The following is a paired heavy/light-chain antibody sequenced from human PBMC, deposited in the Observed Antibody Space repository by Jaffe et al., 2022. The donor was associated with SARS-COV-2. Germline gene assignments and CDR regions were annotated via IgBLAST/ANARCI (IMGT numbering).Light chain of an antibody. CDR1: QSISSW. CDR2: KAS. CDR3: QQYNSYSTWT. V-gene: IGKV1-5*03. Sequence: DIQMTQSPSTLSASVGDRVTITCRASQSISSWLAWYQQKPGKAPKLLIYKASSLESGVPSRFSGSGSGTEFTLTISSLQPDDFATYYCQQYNSYSTWTFGQGTKVEIK. J-gene: IGKJ1*01.
Heavy chain of an antibody. Sequence: QVQLVQSGAEVKKPGSSVKVSCKASGGTFSSYTISWVRQAPGQGLEWMGRIIPILGIANYAQKFQGRVTITADKSTSTAYMELSSLRSEDTAVYYCASDGNSSGYFLIDDAFDIWGQGTMVTVSS. CDR3: ASDGNSSGYFLIDDAFDI. V-gene: IGHV1-69*02. CDR2: IIPILGIA. J-gene: IGHJ3*02. D-gene: IGHD3-22*01. CDR1: GGTFSSYT.